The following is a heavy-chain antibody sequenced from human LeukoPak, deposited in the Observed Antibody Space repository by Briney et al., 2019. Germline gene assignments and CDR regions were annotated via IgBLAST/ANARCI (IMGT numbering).Heavy chain of an antibody. CDR2: IKQDGSEE. J-gene: IGHJ4*02. CDR3: AREGRFLDRSPVDY. Sequence: GGSLRLSCAASGFTFSSYYMSWVRQAPGKGPEWVANIKQDGSEEYYVDFVKGRFTISRDNAKNSLYLQMNSLRAEDTAVYYCAREGRFLDRSPVDYWGQGSLVTVSS. D-gene: IGHD3/OR15-3a*01. V-gene: IGHV3-7*01. CDR1: GFTFSSYY.